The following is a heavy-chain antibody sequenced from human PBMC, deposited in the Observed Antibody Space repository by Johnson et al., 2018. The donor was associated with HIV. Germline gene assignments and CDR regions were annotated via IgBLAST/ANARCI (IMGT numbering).Heavy chain of an antibody. Sequence: VQLVESGGGVVQPGRSLRLSCAASGFTVSSNYMSWVRQAPGKGLEWVANIKQDGSEKYYVDSVKGRLTISRDNAKNSLYLQMNSLRAEDTAVYYCARGDYYDSSGYFSDAFDIWGQGTMVTVSS. V-gene: IGHV3-7*01. D-gene: IGHD3-22*01. CDR3: ARGDYYDSSGYFSDAFDI. CDR1: GFTVSSNY. CDR2: IKQDGSEK. J-gene: IGHJ3*02.